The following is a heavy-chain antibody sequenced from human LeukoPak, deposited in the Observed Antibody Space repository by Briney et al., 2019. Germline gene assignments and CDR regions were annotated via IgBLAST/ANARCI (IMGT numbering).Heavy chain of an antibody. CDR1: GGTFSSYA. Sequence: ASVKVPCKASGGTFSSYAISWVRQAPGQGLEWMGWISAYNGNTNCAQKLQGRVTMTTDTSTSTVYMELRSLRSDDTAVYYCARETTVTTDFDYWGQGTLVTVSS. J-gene: IGHJ4*02. CDR3: ARETTVTTDFDY. V-gene: IGHV1-18*01. CDR2: ISAYNGNT. D-gene: IGHD4-17*01.